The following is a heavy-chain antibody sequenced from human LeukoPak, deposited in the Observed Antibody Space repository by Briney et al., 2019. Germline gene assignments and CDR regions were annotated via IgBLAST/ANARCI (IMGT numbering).Heavy chain of an antibody. CDR2: TSGSGGSA. D-gene: IGHD5-12*01. CDR1: GFTFSSYA. CDR3: AKDLYSGYDFGYDY. V-gene: IGHV3-23*01. J-gene: IGHJ4*02. Sequence: GGSLRLSCAASGFTFSSYAMSWVRQAPGKGLEWVSATSGSGGSAYYADSVKGRFTISRDNSKNTLYLQMNSLRAEDTAVYYCAKDLYSGYDFGYDYWGQGTLVTVSS.